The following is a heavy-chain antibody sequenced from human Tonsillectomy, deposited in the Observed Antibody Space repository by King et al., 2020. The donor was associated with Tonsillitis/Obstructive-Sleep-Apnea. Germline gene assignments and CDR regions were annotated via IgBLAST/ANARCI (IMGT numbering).Heavy chain of an antibody. Sequence: VQLVESGGGLVQPGGSLRLSCAASGFTFSSYAMSWVRQAPGKGLEWVSAISGSGSSTYYADSVKGRFTISRDNSKNTLYLQMNSLRAEDTAVYYRAKDGNRGYCSSASCYRAFDYWGQGTLVTVSS. CDR2: ISGSGSST. V-gene: IGHV3-23*04. J-gene: IGHJ4*02. CDR3: AKDGNRGYCSSASCYRAFDY. D-gene: IGHD2-2*02. CDR1: GFTFSSYA.